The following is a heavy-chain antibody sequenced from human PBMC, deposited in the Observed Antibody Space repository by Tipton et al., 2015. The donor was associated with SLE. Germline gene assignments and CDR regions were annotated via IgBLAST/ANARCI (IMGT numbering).Heavy chain of an antibody. CDR2: ISLSGSSI. V-gene: IGHV3-11*04. CDR3: ARFIVVVIDANPEGNWFDP. J-gene: IGHJ5*02. CDR1: GFSFSDYY. D-gene: IGHD2-15*01. Sequence: GSLRLSCAASGFSFSDYYMSWIRQAPGKGLEWVSDISLSGSSIYYADSVKGRFTISRDNAKNSLYLQMNSLRAADTAVYYCARFIVVVIDANPEGNWFDPWGQGTRVTVSS.